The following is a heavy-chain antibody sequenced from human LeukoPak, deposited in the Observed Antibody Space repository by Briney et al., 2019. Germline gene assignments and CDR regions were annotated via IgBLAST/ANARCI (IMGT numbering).Heavy chain of an antibody. CDR3: ARVVGDSSGYYYWMDYFDY. Sequence: SETLSLTCTVSGGSFTSEHWNWIRQSAGKGLEWIGRVDSRGSANYNPSLRSRVALSADTSKNQFFLRLNSVTAADTAVYYCARVVGDSSGYYYWMDYFDYWGQGTLVTVSS. D-gene: IGHD3-22*01. CDR1: GGSFTSEH. CDR2: VDSRGSA. V-gene: IGHV4-4*07. J-gene: IGHJ4*02.